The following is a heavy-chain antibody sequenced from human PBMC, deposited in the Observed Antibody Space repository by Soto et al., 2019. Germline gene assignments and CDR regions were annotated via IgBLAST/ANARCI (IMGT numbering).Heavy chain of an antibody. V-gene: IGHV3-9*01. D-gene: IGHD3-16*01. J-gene: IGHJ6*03. CDR1: GFTFDQYT. CDR3: AKEMITFGDFNYYYMDV. Sequence: EVQLVESGGGLVQPGRSLRLACAASGFTFDQYTMHWVRQAPGKGLEWVSSITWHSGTIGYADSVKVRFTISRDNAKNSLYLQMNRLRGEDTALYYCAKEMITFGDFNYYYMDVWGNGTTVTVSS. CDR2: ITWHSGTI.